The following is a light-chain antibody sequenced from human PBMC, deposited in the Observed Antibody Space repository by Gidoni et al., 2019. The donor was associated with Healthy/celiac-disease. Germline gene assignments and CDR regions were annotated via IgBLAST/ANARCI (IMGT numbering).Light chain of an antibody. V-gene: IGKV3-15*01. CDR3: QQYNNWPPSRYT. CDR2: GAS. J-gene: IGKJ2*01. Sequence: DIVMTQSPATLSVSPGERATLSCRDSQSVSSKLAWYQQKPGQAPRLLIYGASTRATGIPARFSGSGSGTEFTLTISSLQSEDFAVYYGQQYNNWPPSRYTFGQGTKLEIK. CDR1: QSVSSK.